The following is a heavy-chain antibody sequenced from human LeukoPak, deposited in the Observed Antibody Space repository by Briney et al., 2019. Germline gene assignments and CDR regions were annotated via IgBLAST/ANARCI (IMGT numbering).Heavy chain of an antibody. CDR2: IYTSGST. D-gene: IGHD3-22*01. V-gene: IGHV4-61*02. CDR1: GGSISSGSYY. J-gene: IGHJ5*02. CDR3: ARAGVTYYYDSRGGWFDP. Sequence: PSETLSLTCTVSGGSISSGSYYWRWIRQPAGTGLEWIGRIYTSGSTNYNPSLKSRVTISVDTSKNQFSLKLSSVTAADTAVYYCARAGVTYYYDSRGGWFDPWGQGTLVTVSS.